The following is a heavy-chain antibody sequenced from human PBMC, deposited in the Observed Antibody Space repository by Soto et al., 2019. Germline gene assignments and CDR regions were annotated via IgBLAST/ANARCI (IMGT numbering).Heavy chain of an antibody. D-gene: IGHD3-10*01. Sequence: SETLSLTCTVSGGFISSYYWSWIRQPPGKGLEWIGYIYYSGSTNYNPSLKSRVTISVDTSKNQFSLKLSSVTAADTAVYYCARVDYYGSGSYISFDYWGQGTLVTVSS. CDR2: IYYSGST. V-gene: IGHV4-59*01. CDR1: GGFISSYY. J-gene: IGHJ4*02. CDR3: ARVDYYGSGSYISFDY.